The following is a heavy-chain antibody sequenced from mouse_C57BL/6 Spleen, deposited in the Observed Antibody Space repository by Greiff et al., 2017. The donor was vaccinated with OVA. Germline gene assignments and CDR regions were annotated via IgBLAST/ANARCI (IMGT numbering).Heavy chain of an antibody. J-gene: IGHJ4*01. CDR2: ISYDGSN. Sequence: EVKLQESGPGLVKPSQSLSLTCSVTGYSITSGYYWNWIRQFPGNKLEWMGYISYDGSNNYNPSLKNRISITRDTSKNQFFLKLNSVTTEDTATYYCARDDDYDNAMDYWGQGTSVTVSS. D-gene: IGHD2-4*01. CDR3: ARDDDYDNAMDY. CDR1: GYSITSGYY. V-gene: IGHV3-6*01.